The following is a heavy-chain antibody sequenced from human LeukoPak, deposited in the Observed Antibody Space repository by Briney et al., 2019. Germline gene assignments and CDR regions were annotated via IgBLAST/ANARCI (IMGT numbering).Heavy chain of an antibody. CDR3: SHRHNLGGTGPVVTFDS. Sequence: SGPTLVNPTQTLTLTCTFSGFSLSTGGMGVGWIRQPPGKALEWLAFIFWDDNEHYSPSLKNRLTITKDTSKNQVILTMTNVDPVDTATYYCSHRHNLGGTGPVVTFDSWGQGTLVTVSS. CDR1: GFSLSTGGMG. V-gene: IGHV2-5*02. CDR2: IFWDDNE. D-gene: IGHD3/OR15-3a*01. J-gene: IGHJ5*01.